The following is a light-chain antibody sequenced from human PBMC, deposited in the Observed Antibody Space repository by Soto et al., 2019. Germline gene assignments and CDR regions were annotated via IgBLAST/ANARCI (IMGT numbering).Light chain of an antibody. Sequence: EIVLTQSPATLSLSPGERATLSCRASQSVSSYLAWYQQKPGQAPRLLIYDASNRATGIPARFSGSGSGTDFTLTISXLXXEDFAVYYCQQRSNXXLTFGGGTKVEIK. V-gene: IGKV3-11*01. CDR2: DAS. J-gene: IGKJ4*01. CDR1: QSVSSY. CDR3: QQRSNXXLT.